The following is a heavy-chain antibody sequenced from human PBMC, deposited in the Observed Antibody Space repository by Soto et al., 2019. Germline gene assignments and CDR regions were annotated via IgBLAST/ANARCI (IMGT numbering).Heavy chain of an antibody. V-gene: IGHV3-21*01. J-gene: IGHJ4*02. Sequence: EVQLVESGGGLVKPGGSLRLSCAASGFTFSSYSMNWVRQAPGKGLEWVSSISSSSSYIYYADSVKGRFTISRDNAKNSLYLQMNSLRAEDTAVYYCARAAPDCSSTSCWEYFDYWGQGTLVTVSS. CDR3: ARAAPDCSSTSCWEYFDY. CDR2: ISSSSSYI. CDR1: GFTFSSYS. D-gene: IGHD2-2*01.